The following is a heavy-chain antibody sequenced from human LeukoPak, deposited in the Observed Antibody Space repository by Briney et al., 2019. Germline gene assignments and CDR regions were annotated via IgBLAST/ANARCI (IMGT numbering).Heavy chain of an antibody. CDR3: ARAYYGSRSYSFDY. CDR2: ISSSSSTI. CDR1: GFTFSSYS. Sequence: TGGSLRLSCAASGFTFSSYSMNWVRQAPGKGLEWVSYISSSSSTIYYADSVKGRFTISRDNAKNSLYLQMNSLRAEDTAVYYCARAYYGSRSYSFDYWGQGTLVTVSS. J-gene: IGHJ4*02. D-gene: IGHD3-10*01. V-gene: IGHV3-48*01.